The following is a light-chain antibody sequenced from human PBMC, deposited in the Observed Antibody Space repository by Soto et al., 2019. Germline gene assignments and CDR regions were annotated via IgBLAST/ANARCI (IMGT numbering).Light chain of an antibody. CDR1: QSITNY. V-gene: IGKV1-39*01. CDR3: QQRNSSPPT. J-gene: IGKJ4*01. CDR2: AAS. Sequence: IQMTHSPRGLRAYVGERVTSTWRASQSITNYLNWYQHKPGKAPNLLIYAASTLQAGVPSRFSGSGSGTDFTLTISSLQPEDFATYFCQQRNSSPPTFGGGTKVDIK.